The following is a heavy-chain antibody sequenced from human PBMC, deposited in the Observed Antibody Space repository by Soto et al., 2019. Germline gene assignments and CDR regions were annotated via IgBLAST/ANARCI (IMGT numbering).Heavy chain of an antibody. Sequence: EGQLVQSGGGLVQPGGSLRLSCTASGFAFDDYYMDWVRQVPGKGLEWIGRTRDKPNNYAAEYVASVKGRFTISRDASKDSMYLQMNTVKTEGTAVYYCARDTGGSYDYWGQGALVIVSS. J-gene: IGHJ4*02. CDR3: ARDTGGSYDY. CDR2: TRDKPNNYAA. V-gene: IGHV3-72*01. D-gene: IGHD1-26*01. CDR1: GFAFDDYY.